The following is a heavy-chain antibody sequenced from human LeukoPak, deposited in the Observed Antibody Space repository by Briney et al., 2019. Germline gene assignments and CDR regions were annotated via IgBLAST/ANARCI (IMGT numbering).Heavy chain of an antibody. CDR3: ARVTGDPHWYFDL. Sequence: SETLSLTCTVSGYSISSGYYWGWIRQPPGKGLEWIGSIYYSGSTYYNPSLKSRVTISVDTSKNQFSLKLSSVTAADTAVYYCARVTGDPHWYFDLWGRGTLVTVSS. CDR1: GYSISSGYY. CDR2: IYYSGST. J-gene: IGHJ2*01. V-gene: IGHV4-38-2*02. D-gene: IGHD7-27*01.